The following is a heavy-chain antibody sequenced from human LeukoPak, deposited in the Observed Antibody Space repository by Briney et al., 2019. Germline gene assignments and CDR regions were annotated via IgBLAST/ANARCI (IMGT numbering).Heavy chain of an antibody. J-gene: IGHJ3*02. V-gene: IGHV3-23*01. D-gene: IGHD1-26*01. CDR1: GFTFSSYA. Sequence: GGSLRLSCAASGFTFSSYAMSWVRQAPGKGQEWVSAISGSGGSTYYADSVKGRFTISRDNSKNTLYLQMNSLRAEDTAVYYCAKDRRGGSYYAATLDIWGQGTMVTVSS. CDR2: ISGSGGST. CDR3: AKDRRGGSYYAATLDI.